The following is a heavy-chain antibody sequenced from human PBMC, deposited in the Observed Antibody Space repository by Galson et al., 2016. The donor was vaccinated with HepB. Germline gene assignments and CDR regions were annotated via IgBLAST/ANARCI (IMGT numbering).Heavy chain of an antibody. V-gene: IGHV3-15*01. Sequence: SLRLSCAASGFTFTNAWMTWVRQAPGKGLEWVAHIKSKADGGTVDYAAPVKGRFTISRDDSKNTLYLQMNSLKAEDTALYYCTVTVDVDYYDYWGQGTTVTVSS. CDR1: GFTFTNAW. CDR3: TVTVDVDYYDY. CDR2: IKSKADGGTV. J-gene: IGHJ4*03. D-gene: IGHD2-21*01.